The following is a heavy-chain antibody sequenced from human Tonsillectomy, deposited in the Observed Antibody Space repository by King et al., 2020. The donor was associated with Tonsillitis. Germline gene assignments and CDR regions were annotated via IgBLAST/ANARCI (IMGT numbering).Heavy chain of an antibody. CDR1: GGSFSGYY. CDR3: ARGPRVGYYYYYYYYMDV. D-gene: IGHD3-22*01. V-gene: IGHV4-34*01. Sequence: VQLQQWGAGLLKPSETLSLTCAVYGGSFSGYYWSWIRQPPGKGLEWIGEINHSGSTNYNPSLKSRVTISVDTSKNQFSLKLSSVTAADTAVYYCARGPRVGYYYYYYYYMDVWGKGTTVTVSS. CDR2: INHSGST. J-gene: IGHJ6*03.